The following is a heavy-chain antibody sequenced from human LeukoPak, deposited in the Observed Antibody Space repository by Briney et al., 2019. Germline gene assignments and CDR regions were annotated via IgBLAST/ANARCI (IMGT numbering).Heavy chain of an antibody. Sequence: GGSPRPSCAASGFALSSYAMGGGRQAPGKGLEWVSAISGSGGSTYYADSVKGRFTISRDNSKNTLYLQMNSLRAEDTAVYYCANDPSKGYYDSGTYGEYWGQGTLVTVSS. CDR2: ISGSGGST. CDR1: GFALSSYA. V-gene: IGHV3-23*01. J-gene: IGHJ4*02. D-gene: IGHD3-10*01. CDR3: ANDPSKGYYDSGTYGEY.